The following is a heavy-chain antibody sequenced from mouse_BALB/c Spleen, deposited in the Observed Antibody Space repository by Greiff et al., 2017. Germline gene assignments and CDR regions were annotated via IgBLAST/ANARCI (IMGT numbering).Heavy chain of an antibody. J-gene: IGHJ3*01. D-gene: IGHD1-2*01. V-gene: IGHV5-12-2*01. Sequence: EVKLVESGGGLVQPGGSLKLSCAASGFTFSSYTMSWVRQTPEKRLEWVAYISNGGGSTYYPDTVKGRFTISRDNAKNTLYLQMSSLKSEDTAMYYCARQGAATSFAYWGQGTLVTVSA. CDR2: ISNGGGST. CDR3: ARQGAATSFAY. CDR1: GFTFSSYT.